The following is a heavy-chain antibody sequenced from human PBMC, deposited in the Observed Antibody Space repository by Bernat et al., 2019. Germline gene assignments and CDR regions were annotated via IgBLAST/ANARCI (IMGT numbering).Heavy chain of an antibody. CDR1: GYSFTSYW. Sequence: EVQLVQSGAEVKKPGESLRISCKGSGYSFTSYWISWVRQMPGKGLEWMGRIDPSDSYTNYSPSFQGQVTISADKSISTAYLQWSSLKASDTAMYYCARHGSGGATGYYFDYWGQGTLVTVSS. CDR3: ARHGSGGATGYYFDY. J-gene: IGHJ4*02. CDR2: IDPSDSYT. V-gene: IGHV5-10-1*03. D-gene: IGHD1-26*01.